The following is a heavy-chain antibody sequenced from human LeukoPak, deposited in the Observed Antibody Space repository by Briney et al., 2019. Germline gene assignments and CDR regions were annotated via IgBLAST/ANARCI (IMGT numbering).Heavy chain of an antibody. V-gene: IGHV4-39*07. Sequence: SETLSLTCTVSGGSISSSSYYWGWIRQPPGKGLEWIGSIYHSGSTYFNPFLKSRVIISVDTSKNQFSLRLSSVTAADTAVYYCARGGDSYYYYYMDVWGKGTTVTVSS. D-gene: IGHD2-21*02. CDR3: ARGGDSYYYYYMDV. CDR1: GGSISSSSYY. CDR2: IYHSGST. J-gene: IGHJ6*03.